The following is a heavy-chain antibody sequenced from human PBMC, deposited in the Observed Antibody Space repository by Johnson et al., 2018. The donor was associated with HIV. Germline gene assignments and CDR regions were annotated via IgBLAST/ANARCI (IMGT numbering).Heavy chain of an antibody. V-gene: IGHV3-30-3*01. J-gene: IGHJ3*02. CDR3: AREALDAFDI. Sequence: QMLLVESGGGVVQPGRSLRLSCAASGFTFSSYAMHWVRQAPGKGLEWVAVISYDGSNKYYADSVKGRFTISRDNAKNSVYLQMNSLRAEDTAVYYCAREALDAFDIWGQGTMVTVSS. CDR2: ISYDGSNK. CDR1: GFTFSSYA.